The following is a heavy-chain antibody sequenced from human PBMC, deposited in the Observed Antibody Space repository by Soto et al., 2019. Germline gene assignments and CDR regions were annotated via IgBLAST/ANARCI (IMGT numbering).Heavy chain of an antibody. V-gene: IGHV3-23*01. CDR1: GFTFSNYA. CDR2: ISGSGNST. CDR3: ARDVWELLRGFDP. J-gene: IGHJ5*02. Sequence: EEQLLESGRGLVQPGGSLRLYCAVSGFTFSNYAMSRVRQAPGKGLEWVSAISGSGNSTNYADSVKGRFTISRDNSKNTVYLQMNSLRAEDTAVYYCARDVWELLRGFDPWGQGTLVTVSS. D-gene: IGHD1-26*01.